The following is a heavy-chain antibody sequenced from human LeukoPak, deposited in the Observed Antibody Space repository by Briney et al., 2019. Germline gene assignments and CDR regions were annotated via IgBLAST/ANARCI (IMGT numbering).Heavy chain of an antibody. CDR3: ASSAGYCSGGSCYYY. CDR2: ISSSSSYI. J-gene: IGHJ4*02. D-gene: IGHD2-15*01. Sequence: AGSLRLSCAASGFTFSSYSTNWVRQAPGKGLEWFSSISSSSSYIYYADSVKGRFTISRDNAKNSLYLQMNSLRAEDTAVYYCASSAGYCSGGSCYYYWGQGTLVTVSS. V-gene: IGHV3-21*01. CDR1: GFTFSSYS.